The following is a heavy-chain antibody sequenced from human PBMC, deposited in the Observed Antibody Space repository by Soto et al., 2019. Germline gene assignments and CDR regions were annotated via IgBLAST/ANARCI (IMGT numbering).Heavy chain of an antibody. D-gene: IGHD3-16*01. V-gene: IGHV4-59*01. Sequence: SETLSLTCTVSGGSISSYYWSWIRQPPGKGLEWIGYIYYSGSTNYNPSLKSRVPISVETSKNQFSLKLSSVTAADTAVYYCARGEGYAHTPIYYYYYYMDVWGKGTTVTVSS. CDR1: GGSISSYY. CDR3: ARGEGYAHTPIYYYYYYMDV. J-gene: IGHJ6*03. CDR2: IYYSGST.